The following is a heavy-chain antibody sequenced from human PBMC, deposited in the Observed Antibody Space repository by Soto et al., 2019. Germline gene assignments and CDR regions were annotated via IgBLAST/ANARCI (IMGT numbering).Heavy chain of an antibody. CDR1: GYTFTSYA. V-gene: IGHV1-3*05. J-gene: IGHJ5*02. Sequence: QVQLVQSGAEEKKPGASVKVSCKASGYTFTSYAMHWVRQAPGQRLEWMGWINAGNGNTKYSQKFQGRVTITRDTSASTAYMELSSLGSEDTAVYYCARDRVYSSSSATNWFDPWGQGTLVTVSS. CDR3: ARDRVYSSSSATNWFDP. CDR2: INAGNGNT. D-gene: IGHD6-6*01.